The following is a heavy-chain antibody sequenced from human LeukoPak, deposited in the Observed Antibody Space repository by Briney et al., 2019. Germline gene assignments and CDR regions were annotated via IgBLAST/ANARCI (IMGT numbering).Heavy chain of an antibody. V-gene: IGHV3-21*01. Sequence: GGSLRLSCAASGFTFSSYSMNWVRQAPGKGLEWVSSISSSSSYIYYADSVKGRFTISRDNAKNSLYLQMNSLRAEETAVYYCARDLTQWELLPYFDYWGQGTLVTVSS. CDR2: ISSSSSYI. CDR3: ARDLTQWELLPYFDY. CDR1: GFTFSSYS. J-gene: IGHJ4*02. D-gene: IGHD1-26*01.